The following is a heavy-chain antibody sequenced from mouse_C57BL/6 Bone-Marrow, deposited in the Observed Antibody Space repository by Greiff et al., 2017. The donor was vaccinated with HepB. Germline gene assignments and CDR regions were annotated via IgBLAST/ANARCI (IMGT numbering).Heavy chain of an antibody. V-gene: IGHV5-6*02. J-gene: IGHJ2*01. D-gene: IGHD1-1*01. CDR1: GFTFSSYG. CDR3: AITTVVATD. Sequence: EVKLVESRGDLVKPGGSLKLSCAASGFTFSSYGMSWVRQTPDKRLEWVATISSGGSYTYYPDSVKGRFTISRDNAKNTLYLQMSSLKSEDTAMYYCAITTVVATDWGQGTTLTVSS. CDR2: ISSGGSYT.